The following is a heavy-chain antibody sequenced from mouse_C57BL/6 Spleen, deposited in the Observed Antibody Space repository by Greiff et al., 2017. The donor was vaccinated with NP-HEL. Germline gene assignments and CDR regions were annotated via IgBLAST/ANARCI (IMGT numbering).Heavy chain of an antibody. CDR2: ISYDGSN. D-gene: IGHD1-1*01. Sequence: EVKLMESGPGLVKPSQSLSLTCSVTGYSITSGYYWNWIRQFPGNKLEWMGYISYDGSNNYNPSLKNRISITRDTSKNQFFLKLNSVTTEDTATYYCAGEGRAIYYYGSSPGWFAYWGQGTLVTVSA. J-gene: IGHJ3*01. V-gene: IGHV3-6*01. CDR1: GYSITSGYY. CDR3: AGEGRAIYYYGSSPGWFAY.